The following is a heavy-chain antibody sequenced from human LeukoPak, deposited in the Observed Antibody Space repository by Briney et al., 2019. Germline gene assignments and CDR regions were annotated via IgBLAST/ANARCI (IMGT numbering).Heavy chain of an antibody. CDR3: ARDACNYGYYFDY. Sequence: GRPLRLSCAASGFTFSFYGMHWVRQAPGKGLEWVAVIWYDGSNKYYVDSVKGRFTISRDNSKNTLYLQMNSLRAEDTAVYYCARDACNYGYYFDYWGQGTLVTVSS. D-gene: IGHD3-10*01. CDR1: GFTFSFYG. CDR2: IWYDGSNK. J-gene: IGHJ4*02. V-gene: IGHV3-33*01.